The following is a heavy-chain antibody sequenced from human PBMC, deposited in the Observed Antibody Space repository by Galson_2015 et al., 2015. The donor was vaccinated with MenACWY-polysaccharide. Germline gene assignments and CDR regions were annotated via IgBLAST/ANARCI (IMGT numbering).Heavy chain of an antibody. J-gene: IGHJ4*02. D-gene: IGHD1-26*01. CDR1: GFNFSIYV. Sequence: SLRLSCAASGFNFSIYVMTWVRQAPGKGLEWVSAISSGSDTAYYTCSVKGRFTISIDNSKDTVHLQMDSLRAEDTAVYYCVKGGWADNWGQGTLVTVSS. V-gene: IGHV3-23*01. CDR3: VKGGWADN. CDR2: ISSGSDTA.